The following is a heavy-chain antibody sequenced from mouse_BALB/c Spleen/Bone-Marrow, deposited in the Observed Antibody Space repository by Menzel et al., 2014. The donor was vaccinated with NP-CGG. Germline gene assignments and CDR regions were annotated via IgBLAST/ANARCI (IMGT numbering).Heavy chain of an antibody. J-gene: IGHJ2*01. CDR3: ARPDYYGYLNY. Sequence: EVQLQESGGGLVQSGGSLKLSCAASGFDFSRYWMSWVRQAPGKGLGWIGEINPDSRTINYSPSLKDKFIISRDNAKNTLYLRLNKVRSEDTALYYCARPDYYGYLNYWGQGTTLTVSS. CDR2: INPDSRTI. D-gene: IGHD1-1*01. CDR1: GFDFSRYW. V-gene: IGHV4-1*02.